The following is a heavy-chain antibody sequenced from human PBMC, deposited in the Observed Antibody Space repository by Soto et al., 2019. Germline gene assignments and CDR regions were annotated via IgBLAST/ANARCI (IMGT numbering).Heavy chain of an antibody. CDR2: ISAYNGNT. CDR3: ARDPPPTDY. Sequence: ASVKVSCKASGYTFTNFGISWVRQAPGQGLEWMGWISAYNGNTNYAQNFQGRVTMTTDTSTSTAYMELRSLRSDDKAVYYCARDPPPTDYWGQGTLVTVSS. V-gene: IGHV1-18*01. CDR1: GYTFTNFG. J-gene: IGHJ4*02.